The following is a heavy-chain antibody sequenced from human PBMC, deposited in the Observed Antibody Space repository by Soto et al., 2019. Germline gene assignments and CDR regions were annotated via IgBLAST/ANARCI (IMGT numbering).Heavy chain of an antibody. CDR1: GFTVSSNY. CDR2: IYSGGST. J-gene: IGHJ6*03. V-gene: IGHV3-66*01. CDR3: ARETRYYYYYMDV. Sequence: GGSLRLSCAASGFTVSSNYMSWVRQAPGKGLEWVSVIYSGGSTYYADSVKGRFTISRDNSKNTLYLQMNSLRAEDTAVYYCARETRYYYYYMDVWGKGTTVTVSS.